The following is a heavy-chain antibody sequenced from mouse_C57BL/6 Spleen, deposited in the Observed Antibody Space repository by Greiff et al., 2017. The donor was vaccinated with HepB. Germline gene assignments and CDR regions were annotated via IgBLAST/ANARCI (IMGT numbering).Heavy chain of an antibody. Sequence: EVKLMESGGDLVKPGGSLKLSCAASGFTFSSYGMSWVRQTPDKRLEWVATISSGGSYTYYPDSVKGRFTISRDNAKNTLYLQMSSLKSEDTAMYYCARLDGGYFDYWGQGTTLTVSS. CDR1: GFTFSSYG. D-gene: IGHD1-1*02. CDR3: ARLDGGYFDY. V-gene: IGHV5-6*01. J-gene: IGHJ2*01. CDR2: ISSGGSYT.